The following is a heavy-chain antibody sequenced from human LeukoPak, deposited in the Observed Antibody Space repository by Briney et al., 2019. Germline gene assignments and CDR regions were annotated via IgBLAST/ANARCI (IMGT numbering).Heavy chain of an antibody. Sequence: GGSLRLSCAASGFTFSSYSMNWVRQAPGKGLEWVSSISSSSSHIYYADSVKGRFTISRDNAKNSLYLQMNSLRAEDPAVYYCASHYYGSGSYYDYWGQGTLVTVSS. V-gene: IGHV3-21*01. CDR1: GFTFSSYS. CDR2: ISSSSSHI. J-gene: IGHJ4*02. D-gene: IGHD3-10*01. CDR3: ASHYYGSGSYYDY.